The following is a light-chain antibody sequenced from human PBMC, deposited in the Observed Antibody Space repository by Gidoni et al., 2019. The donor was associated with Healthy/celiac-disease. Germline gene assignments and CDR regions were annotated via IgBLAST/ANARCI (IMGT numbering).Light chain of an antibody. Sequence: EIVLTQSPATLSLSPGESATLSCRASQSVSSYLAWYQQKPGQAPRLLIYDTSNRATGIPARFSGSGSETDFTLTISSLEPEDFAVYYCQQRSNWPPYTFGQGTKLEIK. J-gene: IGKJ2*01. CDR1: QSVSSY. CDR2: DTS. CDR3: QQRSNWPPYT. V-gene: IGKV3-11*01.